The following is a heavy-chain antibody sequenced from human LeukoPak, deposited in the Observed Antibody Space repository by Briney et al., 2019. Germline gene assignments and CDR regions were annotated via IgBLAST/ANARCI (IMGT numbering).Heavy chain of an antibody. CDR1: EFTFSTYS. V-gene: IGHV3-21*01. CDR3: TRLSSSLIVVVTDYGDAFDI. D-gene: IGHD3-22*01. CDR2: ISSGSSYI. Sequence: GGSLRLYCAASEFTFSTYSMNWVRQAPGKWLEWVSSISSGSSYIYYADSVKGRFTISRANAKNSLYLQMNSRRAEDTAVYYCTRLSSSLIVVVTDYGDAFDIWGQGTMVTVSS. J-gene: IGHJ3*02.